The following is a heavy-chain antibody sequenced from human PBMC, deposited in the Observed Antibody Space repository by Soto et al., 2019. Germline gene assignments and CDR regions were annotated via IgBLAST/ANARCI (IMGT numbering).Heavy chain of an antibody. V-gene: IGHV3-7*01. Sequence: EVQLVESGGGLVQPGGSLRLSCAASGFSLSSYWMSWVRQAPGKGLEWVANMNQDGSESDYVGSVKGRFTFTRDNAKNSLYLQLISLIAEYTAVYYCARLSTSAGRRDLACWGQGTLVTVSS. CDR3: ARLSTSAGRRDLAC. CDR1: GFSLSSYW. CDR2: MNQDGSES. J-gene: IGHJ4*02.